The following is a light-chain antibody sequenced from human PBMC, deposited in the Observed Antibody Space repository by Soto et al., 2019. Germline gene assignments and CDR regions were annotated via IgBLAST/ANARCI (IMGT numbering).Light chain of an antibody. Sequence: DIQMTQSPSTLSASVGGRVTITCRATQSISPYLAWYQQKPGKAPKLLIYKASILQSGVPSTFSGCGSGTEFTLTISSLQPDDFATYYCQHYNTYRWTFGQGTKVDIK. CDR2: KAS. CDR1: QSISPY. CDR3: QHYNTYRWT. J-gene: IGKJ1*01. V-gene: IGKV1-5*03.